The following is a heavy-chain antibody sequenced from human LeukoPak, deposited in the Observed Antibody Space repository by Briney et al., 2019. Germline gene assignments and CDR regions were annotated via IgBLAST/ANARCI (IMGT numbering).Heavy chain of an antibody. J-gene: IGHJ4*02. CDR2: INTNTRGT. V-gene: IGHV3-74*01. CDR1: GFTFTDYW. Sequence: GESLRLSCAASGFTFTDYWMHWVRQAPGKGLVWVSIINTNTRGTYYADSVKGRFTISRDNAKNTLYLQMNSLRAEDTAVYYCARAGAYHFDNWGQGTLVTVSS. CDR3: ARAGAYHFDN. D-gene: IGHD3-16*01.